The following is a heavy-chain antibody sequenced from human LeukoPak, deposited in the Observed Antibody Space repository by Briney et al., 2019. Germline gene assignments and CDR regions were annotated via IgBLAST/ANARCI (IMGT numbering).Heavy chain of an antibody. J-gene: IGHJ5*02. Sequence: GGSLRLSCAASGFTFSSYEMNWVRQAPGKGLEWVSYISNSGSTIYYADSVKGRFAISRDNAKNSLYLQMNSLRAEDTAVYYCARDGGFCSGGFCYRLFDPWGQGTLVTVSS. D-gene: IGHD2-15*01. CDR1: GFTFSSYE. CDR3: ARDGGFCSGGFCYRLFDP. CDR2: ISNSGSTI. V-gene: IGHV3-48*03.